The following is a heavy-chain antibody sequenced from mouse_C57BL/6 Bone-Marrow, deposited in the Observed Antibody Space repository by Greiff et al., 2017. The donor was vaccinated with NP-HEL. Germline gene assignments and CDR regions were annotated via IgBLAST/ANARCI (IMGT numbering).Heavy chain of an antibody. Sequence: VQLQQPGAELVRPGSSVKLSCKASGYTFTSYWMDWVKQRPGQGLEWIGNIYPSDSETHYNQKFKDKATLTVDKSSSTAYMQLSSLTSEDSAVYYCARRDGNPYYFDYWGQGTTLTVSS. CDR2: IYPSDSET. V-gene: IGHV1-61*01. CDR3: ARRDGNPYYFDY. J-gene: IGHJ2*01. D-gene: IGHD2-1*01. CDR1: GYTFTSYW.